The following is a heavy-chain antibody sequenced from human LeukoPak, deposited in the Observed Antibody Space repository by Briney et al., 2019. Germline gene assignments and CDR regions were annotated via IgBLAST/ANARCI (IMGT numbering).Heavy chain of an antibody. Sequence: PSETLSLTCTVSGGSVSSGSYYWSWIRQPPGKGLEWIGYIYYSGNTNYNPSLKSRVTISVDTSKNQFSLKLSSVTAADTAVYYCARDDSGYYYGSSGNFGYWGQGTLVTVSS. D-gene: IGHD3-22*01. V-gene: IGHV4-61*01. CDR3: ARDDSGYYYGSSGNFGY. CDR2: IYYSGNT. CDR1: GGSVSSGSYY. J-gene: IGHJ4*02.